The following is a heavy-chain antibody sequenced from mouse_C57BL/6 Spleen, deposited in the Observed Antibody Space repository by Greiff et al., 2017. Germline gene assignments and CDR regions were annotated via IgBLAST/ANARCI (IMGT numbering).Heavy chain of an antibody. CDR3: ARFGSRAYYAMDY. V-gene: IGHV1-26*01. J-gene: IGHJ4*01. D-gene: IGHD1-1*01. CDR2: INPNNGGT. Sequence: EVQLQQSGPELVKPGASVKISCKASGYTFTDYYMNWVKQSHGKSLEWIGDINPNNGGTSYNQKFKGKATLTVDKSSSTAYMELRSLTSEDSAVYYCARFGSRAYYAMDYWGQGTSGTVSS. CDR1: GYTFTDYY.